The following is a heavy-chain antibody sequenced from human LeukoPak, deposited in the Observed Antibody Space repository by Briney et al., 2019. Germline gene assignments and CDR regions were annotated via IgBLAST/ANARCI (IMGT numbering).Heavy chain of an antibody. CDR3: ARGGQQWRSWYFDL. CDR2: IIPIFGTA. V-gene: IGHV1-69*05. J-gene: IGHJ2*01. CDR1: GGTFSSYA. D-gene: IGHD6-19*01. Sequence: ASVKVSCKASGGTFSSYAISWVRQAPGQGLEWMGGIIPIFGTANYAQKFQGRVTITTDESTSTAYMELSSLRSEDTAVYYCARGGQQWRSWYFDLWGRGTLVTVSP.